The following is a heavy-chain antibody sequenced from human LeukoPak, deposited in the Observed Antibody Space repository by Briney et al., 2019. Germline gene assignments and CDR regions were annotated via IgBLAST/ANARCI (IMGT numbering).Heavy chain of an antibody. D-gene: IGHD6-6*01. CDR1: GFTFDDYA. V-gene: IGHV3-9*01. CDR3: AKGHAPFHSSSDKPKYYYYGMDV. J-gene: IGHJ6*02. CDR2: ISWNSGSI. Sequence: GRSLRLSCAASGFTFDDYAMHWVRQAPGKGLEWVSGISWNSGSIGYADSVKGRFTISRDNAKNSLYLQMNSLRAEDTALYYCAKGHAPFHSSSDKPKYYYYGMDVWGQGTTVTVSS.